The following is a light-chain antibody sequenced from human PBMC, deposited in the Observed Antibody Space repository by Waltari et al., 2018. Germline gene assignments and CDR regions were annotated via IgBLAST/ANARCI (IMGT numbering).Light chain of an antibody. V-gene: IGKV1-16*02. J-gene: IGKJ5*01. Sequence: DIQMTQSPSSLSASVGDRVTITCRASEGINNYLAWFQQKPGKAPKSLIYDASSLQSGGTSKFSGSGSGTDFTLTISSLQPEDSATYYCQHYSYYPIAFGQGTRLEIK. CDR3: QHYSYYPIA. CDR2: DAS. CDR1: EGINNY.